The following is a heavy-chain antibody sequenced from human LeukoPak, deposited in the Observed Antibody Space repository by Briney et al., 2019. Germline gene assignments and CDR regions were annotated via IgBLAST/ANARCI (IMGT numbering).Heavy chain of an antibody. V-gene: IGHV3-9*01. CDR1: GFTFDDYA. D-gene: IGHD6-13*01. CDR3: AKDLANSSSWSGYFDY. J-gene: IGHJ4*02. CDR2: ISWNSGSI. Sequence: PGGSLRLSCAASGFTFDDYAMHWVRQAPGKGLEWVSGISWNSGSIGYADSVKGRFTISRDNAKNSLYLQMNSLRAEDTALYYCAKDLANSSSWSGYFDYWGQGTLVTVSS.